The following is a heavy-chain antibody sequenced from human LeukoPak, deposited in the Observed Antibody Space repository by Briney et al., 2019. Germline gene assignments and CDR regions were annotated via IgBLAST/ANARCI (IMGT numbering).Heavy chain of an antibody. CDR1: EFSFSSSN. CDR3: ARDRDYDFWSGYPDAFDI. J-gene: IGHJ3*02. D-gene: IGHD3-3*01. Sequence: GGSLRLSCAASEFSFSSSNMNWVRQAPGKGLEWVSSISSSSSYIYYADSVKGRFTISRDNAKNSLYLQMNSLRAEDTAVYYCARDRDYDFWSGYPDAFDIWGQGTMVTVSS. CDR2: ISSSSSYI. V-gene: IGHV3-21*01.